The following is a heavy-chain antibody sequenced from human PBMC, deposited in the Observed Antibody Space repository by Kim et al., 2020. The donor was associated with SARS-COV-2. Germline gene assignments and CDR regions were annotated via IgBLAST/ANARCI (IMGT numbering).Heavy chain of an antibody. D-gene: IGHD6-19*01. V-gene: IGHV4-34*01. CDR3: ARDGKYCSGAPGAFVI. J-gene: IGHJ3*02. CDR2: INHCGST. CDR1: GGSFSGFY. Sequence: SETLSLTCAVYGGSFSGFYWCWIRHRPRKGLEMDGEINHCGSTNYNPSLKSRVTISVDTSKTQLSLKLSSGSAAATAVYYCARDGKYCSGAPGAFVIWGQGTMVTVSS.